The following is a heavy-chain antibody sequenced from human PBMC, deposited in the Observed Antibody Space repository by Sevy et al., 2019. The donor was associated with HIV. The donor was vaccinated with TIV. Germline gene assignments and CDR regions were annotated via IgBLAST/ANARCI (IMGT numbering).Heavy chain of an antibody. CDR2: ISSSGSTI. D-gene: IGHD4-17*01. Sequence: GGSLRLSCAASGFTFSDYYMSWIRQAPGKGLEWVSYISSSGSTIYYADSVKGRFTISRDNAKNSLYLQMNSLRAEDTAVYYCAGDRAYGDYFRDYYYYGMDVWGQGTTVTVSS. V-gene: IGHV3-11*01. CDR1: GFTFSDYY. J-gene: IGHJ6*02. CDR3: AGDRAYGDYFRDYYYYGMDV.